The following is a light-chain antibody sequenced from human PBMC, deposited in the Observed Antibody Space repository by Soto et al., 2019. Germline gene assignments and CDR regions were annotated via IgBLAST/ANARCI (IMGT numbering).Light chain of an antibody. CDR1: QSISSY. Sequence: DILMTQSPSSLSASVVDRVTITCRASQSISSYLNWYQQKPGKAPKLLIYAASNLQSGVPSRFSGGGSGTDFTLTISSLQPEDFATYYCQQSYSTPMYTFGQGTKLEIK. J-gene: IGKJ2*01. CDR3: QQSYSTPMYT. V-gene: IGKV1-39*01. CDR2: AAS.